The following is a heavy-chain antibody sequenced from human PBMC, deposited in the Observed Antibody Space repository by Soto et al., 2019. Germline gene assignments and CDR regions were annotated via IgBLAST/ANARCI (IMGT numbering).Heavy chain of an antibody. CDR3: ATDKFGAGRVGVHA. CDR2: IVPLLRIT. CDR1: GDTSTIYT. D-gene: IGHD3-10*01. Sequence: QVQLVQSGAEVKKPGASLRVSCETSGDTSTIYTITWVRQAPGQGLQWMGRIVPLLRITNYAQEFQGRITINADSSTSSAHLALDSLTAEDTGVYYCATDKFGAGRVGVHAWGQGPLVIVSS. V-gene: IGHV1-69*08. J-gene: IGHJ5*02.